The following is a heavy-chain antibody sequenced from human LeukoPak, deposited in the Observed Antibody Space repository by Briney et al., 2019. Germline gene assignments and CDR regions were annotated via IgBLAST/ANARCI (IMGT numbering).Heavy chain of an antibody. D-gene: IGHD3-10*01. J-gene: IGHJ4*02. CDR2: ISGSGGNT. CDR3: ATERPDSRVLDY. CDR1: GFSFDTYA. V-gene: IGHV3-23*01. Sequence: GGSLRLSCTASGFSFDTYAMNWVRQVPGKGLEWVSGISGSGGNTYYADSVKGRFTISRDNSKNTLYLQMNSLRVEDSAVYYCATERPDSRVLDYWGQGLVVTVSS.